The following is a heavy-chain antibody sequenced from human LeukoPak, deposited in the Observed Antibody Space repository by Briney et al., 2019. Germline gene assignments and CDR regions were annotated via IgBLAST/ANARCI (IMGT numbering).Heavy chain of an antibody. J-gene: IGHJ4*02. V-gene: IGHV4-34*01. CDR2: INHSGST. CDR3: ARQRGIAAADVDY. D-gene: IGHD6-13*01. Sequence: SETLSLTCAVYGGSFSGYYWSWIRQPPGKGLEWIGEINHSGSTNYNPSLKSRVTISVDTSKNQFSLKLSSVTAADTAVYYCARQRGIAAADVDYWGQGTLVTVSS. CDR1: GGSFSGYY.